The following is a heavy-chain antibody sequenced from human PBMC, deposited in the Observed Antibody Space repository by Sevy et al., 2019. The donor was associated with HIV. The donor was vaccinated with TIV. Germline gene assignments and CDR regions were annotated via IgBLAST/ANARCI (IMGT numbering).Heavy chain of an antibody. D-gene: IGHD6-13*01. CDR1: GFTFSTYD. V-gene: IGHV3-13*01. Sequence: GGSLRLSCVASGFTFSTYDMHWVRQVTGKGLEWVSGIGTLTETYYPDSVKGRLIISRENAKNSLYFQMNSLRTGATAVYYCARACAAAGRKSGPIDAFDIWGQGTLVTVSS. J-gene: IGHJ3*02. CDR3: ARACAAAGRKSGPIDAFDI. CDR2: IGTLTET.